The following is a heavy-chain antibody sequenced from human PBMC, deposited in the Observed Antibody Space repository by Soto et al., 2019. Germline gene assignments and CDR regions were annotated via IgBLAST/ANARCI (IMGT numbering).Heavy chain of an antibody. CDR2: MNPSTGDT. J-gene: IGHJ5*02. CDR3: ARLWDFSNSNWFDP. D-gene: IGHD4-4*01. Sequence: GASVKVSCKASGYIFTSYYINWVRQATGQGLEWMGWMNPSTGDTGYAQQFQGRITMTRNTSISAAYMELSSLRCEDTAMYYCARLWDFSNSNWFDPWDQGTLVTVSS. V-gene: IGHV1-8*01. CDR1: GYIFTSYY.